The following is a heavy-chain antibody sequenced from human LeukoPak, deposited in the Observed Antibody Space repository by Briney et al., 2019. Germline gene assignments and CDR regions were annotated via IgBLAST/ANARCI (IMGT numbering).Heavy chain of an antibody. V-gene: IGHV4-34*01. CDR3: ARFEQQLPAFDAFDI. CDR2: INHGGST. J-gene: IGHJ3*02. CDR1: GGSFSGYY. Sequence: KPSETLSLTCAVYGGSFSGYYWSWIRQPPGKGLEWIGEINHGGSTNYNPSLKSRVTISVDTSKNQFSLKLSSVTAADTAVYYCARFEQQLPAFDAFDIWGQGTMVTVSS. D-gene: IGHD6-13*01.